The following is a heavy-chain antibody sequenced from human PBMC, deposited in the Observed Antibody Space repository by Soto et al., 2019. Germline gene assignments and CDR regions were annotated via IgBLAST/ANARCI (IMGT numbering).Heavy chain of an antibody. CDR2: IYYSGST. J-gene: IGHJ4*02. D-gene: IGHD2-15*01. Sequence: SETLSLTCTVSGGSISSSSYYWGWIRQPPGKGLEWIGSIYYSGSTYYNPSLKSRVTISVDTSKNQFSPKLSSVTAADTAVYYCASRGCSGGSCYLFDYWGQGTMVTV. V-gene: IGHV4-39*01. CDR3: ASRGCSGGSCYLFDY. CDR1: GGSISSSSYY.